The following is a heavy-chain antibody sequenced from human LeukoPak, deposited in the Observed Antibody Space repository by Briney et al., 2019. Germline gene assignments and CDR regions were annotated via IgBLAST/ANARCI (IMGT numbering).Heavy chain of an antibody. CDR1: GGSISSYY. J-gene: IGHJ4*02. CDR3: ARHFSSGDYGYDY. D-gene: IGHD4-17*01. CDR2: IYYSGST. V-gene: IGHV4-59*08. Sequence: SETLSLTCTVSGGSISSYYWSWIRQPPGKGLGWIGYIYYSGSTNYNRSLKSRVTISVDTSKNQFSLKLSSVTAADTAVYYCARHFSSGDYGYDYWGQGTLVTVSS.